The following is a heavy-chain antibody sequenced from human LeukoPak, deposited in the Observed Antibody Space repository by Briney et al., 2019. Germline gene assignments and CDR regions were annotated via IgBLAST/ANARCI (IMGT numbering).Heavy chain of an antibody. J-gene: IGHJ4*02. CDR2: IYYSGST. Sequence: SQTLSLTCTVSGGSISSGGYYWSWIRQPPGKGLEWIGYIYYSGSTSYNPSLKSRVTISVDTSKNQFSLRLSSVTAADTALYFCARDPTVTTLGLWGQGTLVTVSS. CDR1: GGSISSGGYY. V-gene: IGHV4-30-4*01. CDR3: ARDPTVTTLGL. D-gene: IGHD4-17*01.